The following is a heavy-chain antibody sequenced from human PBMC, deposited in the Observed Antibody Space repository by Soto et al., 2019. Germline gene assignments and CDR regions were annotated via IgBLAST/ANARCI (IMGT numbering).Heavy chain of an antibody. CDR2: ISYDGSNK. D-gene: IGHD4-17*01. CDR3: AKDSPGDYEIWVDY. Sequence: PGGSLRLSCAASGFTFSSYGVHWVRQAPGKGLEWVAVISYDGSNKYYADSVKGRFTISRDNSKNTLYLQMNSLRAEDTAVYYCAKDSPGDYEIWVDYWGQGTLVTVS. J-gene: IGHJ4*02. V-gene: IGHV3-30*18. CDR1: GFTFSSYG.